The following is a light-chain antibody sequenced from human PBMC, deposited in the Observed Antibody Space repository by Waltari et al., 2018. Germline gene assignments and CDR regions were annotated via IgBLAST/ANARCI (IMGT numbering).Light chain of an antibody. CDR2: DTI. V-gene: IGLV8-61*01. CDR3: VLSMGSGIWV. Sequence: QTVVTQEPSLSVSPGGTVTLPCCFRSGPVSTTHSPSLYQQAPGQAPRTLIFDTITRSSGVPDRFSGSILDNKAALTITGAQADDESDYYCVLSMGSGIWVFGGGTKLTVL. CDR1: SGPVSTTHS. J-gene: IGLJ3*02.